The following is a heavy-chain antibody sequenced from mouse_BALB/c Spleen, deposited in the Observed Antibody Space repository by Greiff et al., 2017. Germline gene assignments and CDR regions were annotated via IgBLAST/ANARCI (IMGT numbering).Heavy chain of an antibody. V-gene: IGHV5-12-1*01. CDR2: ISSGGGST. D-gene: IGHD1-1*01. CDR3: ARRYYYGSSYGFDY. CDR1: GFAFSSYD. J-gene: IGHJ2*01. Sequence: EVKVVESGGGLVKPGGSLKLSCAASGFAFSSYDMSWVRQTPEKRLEWVAYISSGGGSTYYPDTVKGRFTISRDNAKNTLYLQMSSLKSEDTAMYYCARRYYYGSSYGFDYWGQGTTLTVSS.